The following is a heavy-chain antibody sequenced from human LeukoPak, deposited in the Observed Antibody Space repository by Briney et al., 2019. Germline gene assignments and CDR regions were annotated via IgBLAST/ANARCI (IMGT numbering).Heavy chain of an antibody. V-gene: IGHV5-51*01. CDR2: IYPGDSDT. CDR1: GYTFTSYY. Sequence: GASVKVSCEASGYTFTSYYMLWVRQAPGQGLEWMGIIYPGDSDTRYSPSFQGQVTISADQSISTAYLQWSSLKASDTAMYYCARPDVSRLEDAFDIWGQGTMVTVSS. CDR3: ARPDVSRLEDAFDI. D-gene: IGHD3-22*01. J-gene: IGHJ3*02.